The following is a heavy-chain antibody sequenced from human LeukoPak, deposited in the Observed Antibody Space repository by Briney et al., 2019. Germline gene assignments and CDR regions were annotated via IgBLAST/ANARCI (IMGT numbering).Heavy chain of an antibody. CDR1: GGSISSSSYY. J-gene: IGHJ4*02. Sequence: SETLSLTCTVSGGSISSSSYYWGWIRQPPGKGLEWIGSIYYSGSTYYNPSLKSRVTISVDTSKNQFSLKLSSVTAADTAVYYCASRARGGAVGEGFDYWGQGTLVTVSS. V-gene: IGHV4-39*07. CDR3: ASRARGGAVGEGFDY. D-gene: IGHD3-16*01. CDR2: IYYSGST.